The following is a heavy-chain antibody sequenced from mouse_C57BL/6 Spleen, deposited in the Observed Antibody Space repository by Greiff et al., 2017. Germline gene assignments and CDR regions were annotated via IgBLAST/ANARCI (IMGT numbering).Heavy chain of an antibody. D-gene: IGHD3-2*02. CDR2: IYPRSGNT. J-gene: IGHJ4*01. CDR1: GYTFTSYG. V-gene: IGHV1-81*01. CDR3: ARGQLRLLYAMDY. Sequence: VKLVESGAELARPGASVKLSCKASGYTFTSYGISWVKQRTGQGLEWIGEIYPRSGNTYYNEKFKGKATLTADKSSSTAYMELRSLTSEDSAVYFCARGQLRLLYAMDYWGQGTSVTVSS.